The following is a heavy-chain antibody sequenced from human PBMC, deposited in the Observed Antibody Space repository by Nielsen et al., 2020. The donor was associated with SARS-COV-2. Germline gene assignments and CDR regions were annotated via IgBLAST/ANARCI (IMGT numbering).Heavy chain of an antibody. D-gene: IGHD2-21*02. CDR3: ARGDWVPRQYYYMDV. CDR2: IDPDGSST. J-gene: IGHJ6*04. Sequence: GESLKISCKGSGYSFSNFWISWVRQMPGKGLEWVGRIDPDGSSTNYGPSFQGHVTISADKSINTAYLQWNSLKASDSAMYYCARGDWVPRQYYYMDVWGKGTTVTVSS. V-gene: IGHV5-10-1*01. CDR1: GYSFSNFW.